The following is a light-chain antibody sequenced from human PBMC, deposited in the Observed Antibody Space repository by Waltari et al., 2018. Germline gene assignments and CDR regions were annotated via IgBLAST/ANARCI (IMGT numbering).Light chain of an antibody. V-gene: IGKV6-21*01. CDR1: QSIGSR. CDR3: HQSYTLPYT. Sequence: EIVLTQSPDFQSVTPNEKVTITCRASQSIGSRLHWYQQKPDQPPKILIKYASQSVTGVPSRFSGSGSGTDFTLTINSLEAEDAATYYCHQSYTLPYTFGQGTKLEIK. CDR2: YAS. J-gene: IGKJ2*01.